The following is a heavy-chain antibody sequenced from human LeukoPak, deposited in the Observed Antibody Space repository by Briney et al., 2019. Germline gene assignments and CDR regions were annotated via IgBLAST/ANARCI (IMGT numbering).Heavy chain of an antibody. Sequence: GRSLRLSCAASGFTFDDYAMHWVRQAPGKGLEWVSVISGSGGSTYYADSVKGRFTISRDNSKNTLYLQMNSLRAEDTAVYYCAKDQSGSYYYFDYWGQGTLVTVSS. CDR2: ISGSGGST. D-gene: IGHD1-26*01. CDR3: AKDQSGSYYYFDY. CDR1: GFTFDDYA. J-gene: IGHJ4*02. V-gene: IGHV3-23*01.